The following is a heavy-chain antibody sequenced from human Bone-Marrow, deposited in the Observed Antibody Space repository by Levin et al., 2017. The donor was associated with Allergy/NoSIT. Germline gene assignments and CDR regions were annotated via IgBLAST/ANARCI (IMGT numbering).Heavy chain of an antibody. CDR1: GGSISTFT. D-gene: IGHD3-10*01. V-gene: IGHV1-69*08. CDR3: ARGITEWFGELFNP. CDR2: VIPIFDTP. Sequence: SVKVSCKASGGSISTFTVSWVRQAPGQGLEWMGRVIPIFDTPNYAQKFQGRVTITADKSTNTAYMVLNSLTSADTAVYYCARGITEWFGELFNPWGQGTLVTVSS. J-gene: IGHJ5*02.